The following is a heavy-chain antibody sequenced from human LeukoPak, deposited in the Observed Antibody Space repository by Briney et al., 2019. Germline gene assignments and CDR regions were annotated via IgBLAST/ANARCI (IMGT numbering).Heavy chain of an antibody. D-gene: IGHD2-21*01. V-gene: IGHV4-61*02. CDR1: GGSINSGSYF. Sequence: SETLSLTCTVSGGSINSGSYFWTWIRQPAGQPAGKGLEWIGRIYTTGRTSYNPSIGSRVTISADMSKNRFSLHLTALTAADTAVYFCARAYYWVDSWGQGTLVTVSS. CDR3: ARAYYWVDS. J-gene: IGHJ5*01. CDR2: IYTTGRT.